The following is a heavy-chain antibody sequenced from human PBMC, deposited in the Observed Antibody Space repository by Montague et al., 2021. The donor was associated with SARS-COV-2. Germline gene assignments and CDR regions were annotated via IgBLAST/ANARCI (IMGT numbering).Heavy chain of an antibody. CDR3: ARDRTYYDEVWRTHRYSPDY. D-gene: IGHD3-16*02. Sequence: SETLSLTCSVSGGSFSSSSYYWGWIRQPPGKGPEWIGSIYYSGSTNYNPSLKSRVPMSVDTSKKQFSLRLTAVTAADTAVYYCARDRTYYDEVWRTHRYSPDYWGQGTLVTVSS. CDR2: IYYSGST. J-gene: IGHJ4*02. V-gene: IGHV4-39*02. CDR1: GGSFSSSSYY.